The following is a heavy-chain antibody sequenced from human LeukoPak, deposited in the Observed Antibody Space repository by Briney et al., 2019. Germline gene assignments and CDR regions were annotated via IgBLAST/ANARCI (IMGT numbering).Heavy chain of an antibody. Sequence: ASVKVSCKASGYTFTGYYMHWVRQAPGQGLEWMGWINPNSGGTKYAQKFQDRVTMTRDTSISIAYMKLSRLRSEDTAVYYCARDPCGEDWFDPWGQGTLVTVSS. CDR2: INPNSGGT. J-gene: IGHJ5*02. D-gene: IGHD2-21*01. CDR1: GYTFTGYY. CDR3: ARDPCGEDWFDP. V-gene: IGHV1-2*02.